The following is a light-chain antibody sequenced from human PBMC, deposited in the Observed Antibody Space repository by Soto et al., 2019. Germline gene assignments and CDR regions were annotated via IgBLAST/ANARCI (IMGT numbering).Light chain of an antibody. CDR3: QQYHNWPLT. V-gene: IGKV3-11*01. CDR2: DAY. Sequence: EVVLTQSPVTLSLSPGERATLSCRASQSFRGLLAWYQQKPGQAPRLLIYDAYNRATGIPPRFSGSGSGTDFTLTISSLEPEDSAVYYCQQYHNWPLTFGGGTKVEIK. CDR1: QSFRGL. J-gene: IGKJ4*01.